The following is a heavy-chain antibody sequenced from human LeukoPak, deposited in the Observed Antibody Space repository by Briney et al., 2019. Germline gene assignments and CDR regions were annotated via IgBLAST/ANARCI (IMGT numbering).Heavy chain of an antibody. D-gene: IGHD5-18*01. J-gene: IGHJ4*02. V-gene: IGHV1-2*02. CDR2: INPNSGGT. CDR3: ARDLEGPDTAMGHGAY. Sequence: ASVKVSCKASGYTFTGYYMHWVRQAPGQGLEWVGWINPNSGGTNYAQKFQGRVTMTRDTSISTAYMELSRLRSDDTAVYYCARDLEGPDTAMGHGAYWGQGTLVTVSS. CDR1: GYTFTGYY.